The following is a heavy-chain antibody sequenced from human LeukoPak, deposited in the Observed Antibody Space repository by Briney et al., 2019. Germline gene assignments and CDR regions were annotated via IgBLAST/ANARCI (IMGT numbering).Heavy chain of an antibody. CDR2: IKQDGSEK. J-gene: IGHJ6*02. CDR1: GFTFSSYW. CDR3: ARDGPYYDILTGHYYYGMDV. D-gene: IGHD3-9*01. Sequence: GGSLRLSCAASGFTFSSYWMSWVRQAPGKGLEWVANIKQDGSEKYYVDSVKGRFTISRGNAKNSLYLQMNSLRAEDTAVYYCARDGPYYDILTGHYYYGMDVWGQGTTVTVSS. V-gene: IGHV3-7*01.